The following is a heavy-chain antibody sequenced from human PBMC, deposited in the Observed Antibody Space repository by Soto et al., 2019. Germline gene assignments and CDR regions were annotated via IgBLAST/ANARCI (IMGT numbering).Heavy chain of an antibody. Sequence: QVQLQQWGAGLLKPSETLSLTCAVYGGSFSGYYWSWIRQPPGKGLEWIGEINHSGSTNYNPSLKSRVTISVDTSKNQFSLKLSSVTAADTAVYYCARGLSESNGSGPAKSGSYPDYWGQGTLVTVSS. V-gene: IGHV4-34*01. CDR1: GGSFSGYY. J-gene: IGHJ4*02. CDR3: ARGLSESNGSGPAKSGSYPDY. CDR2: INHSGST. D-gene: IGHD1-26*01.